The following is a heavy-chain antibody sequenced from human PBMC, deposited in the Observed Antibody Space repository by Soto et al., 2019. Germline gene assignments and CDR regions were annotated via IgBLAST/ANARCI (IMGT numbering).Heavy chain of an antibody. CDR1: GGTFSSYA. V-gene: IGHV1-69*13. CDR2: IIPIFGTA. J-gene: IGHJ6*02. Sequence: SVKVSCKASGGTFSSYAISWVRQAPGQGLEWMGGIIPIFGTANYAQKFQGRVTITADESTSTAYMELSSLRSEDTAVYYCARSSYPTEYYYGMDVWGQGTPVTVSS. D-gene: IGHD6-6*01. CDR3: ARSSYPTEYYYGMDV.